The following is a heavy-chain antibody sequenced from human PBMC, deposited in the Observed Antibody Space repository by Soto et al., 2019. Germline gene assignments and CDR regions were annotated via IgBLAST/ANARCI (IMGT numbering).Heavy chain of an antibody. D-gene: IGHD5-12*01. CDR1: GYTFTSYD. Sequence: QVQLVQSGAEVKKPGASVKVSCKASGYTFTSYDINWVRQATGQGLVWMGWMNPNSGNTGYAQKFQGRVTMTRNTSISTAYMELSSLRSEDTAVYYCARSGTGEGGYEGDNWFDPWGQGTLVTVSS. V-gene: IGHV1-8*01. J-gene: IGHJ5*02. CDR2: MNPNSGNT. CDR3: ARSGTGEGGYEGDNWFDP.